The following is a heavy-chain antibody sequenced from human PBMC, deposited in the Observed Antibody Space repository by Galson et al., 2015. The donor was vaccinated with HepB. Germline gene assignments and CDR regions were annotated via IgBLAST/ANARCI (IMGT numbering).Heavy chain of an antibody. CDR1: GYTFTSYA. CDR3: ARVEGPRIGSSWYWLQDYYYYGMDV. Sequence: SVKVSCKASGYTFTSYAMHWVRQAPGQRLEWMGWINAGNGNTKYSQKFQGRVTITRDTSASTAYMELSSLRSEDTAVYYCARVEGPRIGSSWYWLQDYYYYGMDVWGQGTTVTVSS. J-gene: IGHJ6*02. D-gene: IGHD6-13*01. V-gene: IGHV1-3*01. CDR2: INAGNGNT.